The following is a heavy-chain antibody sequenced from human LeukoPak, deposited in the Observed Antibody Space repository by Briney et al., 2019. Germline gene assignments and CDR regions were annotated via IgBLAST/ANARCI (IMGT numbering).Heavy chain of an antibody. CDR3: KSGGAAPGNFDY. V-gene: IGHV3-15*04. J-gene: IGHJ4*02. CDR2: TESKTDGGTT. CDR1: GFTFSSAW. Sequence: PGGSLRLSCAASGFTFSSAWMSWVRQSPGKGLESVGSTESKTDGGTTRYAAPVKGRFTISRDDSKSTLYLQMNSLGVEDTAVYYCKSGGAAPGNFDYWGQGALVTVSS. D-gene: IGHD6-13*01.